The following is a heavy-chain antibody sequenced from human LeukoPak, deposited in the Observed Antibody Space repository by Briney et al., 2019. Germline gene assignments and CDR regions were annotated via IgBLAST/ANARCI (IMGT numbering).Heavy chain of an antibody. CDR2: IRYDGSNK. V-gene: IGHV3-30*02. CDR1: GSTFSSYG. CDR3: ATYPRANAY. J-gene: IGHJ4*02. Sequence: EPGGSLRLSCAASGSTFSSYGMPWVRQAPGKGLEWVAFIRYDGSNKYYADSVKGRFTISRDNSENTLYLQMNSLRAEDTAVYYCATYPRANAYWGQGTLVTVSS.